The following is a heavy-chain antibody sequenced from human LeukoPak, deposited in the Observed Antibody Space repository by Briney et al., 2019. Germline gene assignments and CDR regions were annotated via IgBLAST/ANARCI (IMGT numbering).Heavy chain of an antibody. Sequence: GGSLRLSCVASGFTFSSYWMHWVRQAPGRELVWVSRIVSDGPGTIYADSVQGRFTISRDNAKNTLYLQMDSLRDEDTAVYYCARGGFNHGFDIWGQGTMVTVSS. CDR2: IVSDGPGT. CDR1: GFTFSSYW. CDR3: ARGGFNHGFDI. J-gene: IGHJ3*02. V-gene: IGHV3-74*01.